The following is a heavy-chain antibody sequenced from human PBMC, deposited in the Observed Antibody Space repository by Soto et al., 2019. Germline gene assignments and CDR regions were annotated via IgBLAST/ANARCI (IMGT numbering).Heavy chain of an antibody. Sequence: GGSLRLACASSGFTFSSYAMSWVRQAPGKGLEWVSAISRSGGSTYYADSVKGRFTISRDNSKNTLYLQMNSLRAEDTAVYYCAKDPSGITGTTGYWGQGTMVTVSS. D-gene: IGHD1-7*01. J-gene: IGHJ4*02. CDR2: ISRSGGST. CDR1: GFTFSSYA. CDR3: AKDPSGITGTTGY. V-gene: IGHV3-23*01.